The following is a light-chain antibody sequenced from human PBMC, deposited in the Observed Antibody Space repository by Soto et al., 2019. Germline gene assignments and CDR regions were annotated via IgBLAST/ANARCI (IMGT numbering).Light chain of an antibody. CDR2: DAS. V-gene: IGKV3-11*01. J-gene: IGKJ4*01. Sequence: EIVLTQSPATLSLSPGDRATLSCRASQSVGSYLGWYRQRPGQAPRLLIYDASNRATGIPARFSGSGSGTDFTLTISSLEPEDFAVYYCQQRSDWPSTFGGGTKVDIK. CDR1: QSVGSY. CDR3: QQRSDWPST.